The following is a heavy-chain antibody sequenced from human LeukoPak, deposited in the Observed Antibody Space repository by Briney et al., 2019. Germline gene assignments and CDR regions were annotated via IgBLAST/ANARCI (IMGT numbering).Heavy chain of an antibody. Sequence: GSLRLSCAASGFTFSSYSMNWVRQAPGKGLEWIGEINHSGSTNYNPSLKSRVTISVDTSKNQFSLKLSSVTAADTAVYYCARQGYSSGWYPGRFSYWGQGTLVTVSS. J-gene: IGHJ4*02. CDR1: GFTFSSYS. CDR3: ARQGYSSGWYPGRFSY. CDR2: INHSGST. V-gene: IGHV4-34*01. D-gene: IGHD6-19*01.